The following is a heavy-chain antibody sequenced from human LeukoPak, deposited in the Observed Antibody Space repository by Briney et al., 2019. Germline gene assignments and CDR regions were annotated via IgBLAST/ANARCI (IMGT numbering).Heavy chain of an antibody. J-gene: IGHJ5*02. CDR2: IYHSGST. Sequence: SETLSLTCTVSGYSISSGYYWGWIRQPPGKGLEWIGSIYHSGSTYYNPSLKSRVTISVDTSKNQFSLKLSSVTAADTAVYYCARVYSSSWTGFDPWGQGTLVTVSS. CDR3: ARVYSSSWTGFDP. D-gene: IGHD6-13*01. V-gene: IGHV4-38-2*02. CDR1: GYSISSGYY.